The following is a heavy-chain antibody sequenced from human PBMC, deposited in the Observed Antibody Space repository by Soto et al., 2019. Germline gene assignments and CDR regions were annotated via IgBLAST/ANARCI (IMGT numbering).Heavy chain of an antibody. CDR1: GFAVSNNY. Sequence: LRLSCVASGFAVSNNYMNWVRQAPGKGLEWVSVVYSGGTTYYADSVRGRFTVSRDDSKNTLFLQMSSLRAEDTAVYYCARAGSPFDSDSSGYWGFDHWGQGTLVTVSS. CDR3: ARAGSPFDSDSSGYWGFDH. V-gene: IGHV3-53*01. D-gene: IGHD3-22*01. CDR2: VYSGGTT. J-gene: IGHJ4*02.